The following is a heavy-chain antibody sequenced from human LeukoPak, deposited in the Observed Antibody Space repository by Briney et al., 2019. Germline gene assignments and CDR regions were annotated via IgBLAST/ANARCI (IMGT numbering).Heavy chain of an antibody. CDR2: INHSGST. CDR3: ARDGIAAAGV. J-gene: IGHJ4*02. D-gene: IGHD6-13*01. CDR1: GGSFSGDF. Sequence: SETLSLTCAVYGGSFSGDFWRWLRQSPGKGLEWIGEINHSGSTNYNPSLKSRVTISVDTSKNQFSLKLSSVTAADTAVYYCARDGIAAAGVWGQGTLVTVSS. V-gene: IGHV4-34*01.